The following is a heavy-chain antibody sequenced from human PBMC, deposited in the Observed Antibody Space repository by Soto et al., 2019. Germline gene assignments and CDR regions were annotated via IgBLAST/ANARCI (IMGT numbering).Heavy chain of an antibody. CDR2: ISASGVST. V-gene: IGHV3-23*01. D-gene: IGHD4-17*01. CDR3: AKAPLRQYYFDY. CDR1: GFIFNNYA. J-gene: IGHJ4*02. Sequence: PGGSLRLSCAASGFIFNNYAMNWVRQAPGEGLQWVAGISASGVSTYYADSVKGRFIISRDNSKNTLFLQMNSLRAEDTAIYYCAKAPLRQYYFDYWGLGTLVTVSS.